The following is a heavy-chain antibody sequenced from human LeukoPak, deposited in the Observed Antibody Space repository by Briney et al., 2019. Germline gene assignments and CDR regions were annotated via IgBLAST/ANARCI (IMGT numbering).Heavy chain of an antibody. CDR1: GFTFSSYA. D-gene: IGHD1/OR15-1a*01. CDR3: AKGIYNWNNGGFDY. CDR2: ISGSGGST. V-gene: IGHV3-23*01. J-gene: IGHJ4*02. Sequence: GGSLRLSCAASGFTFSSYAMSWVRQAPGKGLEWVSAISGSGGSTYYADSVKGRFTISRDNSKNTLYLQMNSLRAEDTAVHYCAKGIYNWNNGGFDYWGQGTLVTVSS.